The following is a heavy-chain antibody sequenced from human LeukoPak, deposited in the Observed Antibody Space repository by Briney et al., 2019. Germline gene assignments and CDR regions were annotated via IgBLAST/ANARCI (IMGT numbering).Heavy chain of an antibody. CDR1: GFTFSSYA. D-gene: IGHD3-10*01. V-gene: IGHV3-23*01. CDR3: AKDRGDYWYFDL. CDR2: ISGSGGST. J-gene: IGHJ2*01. Sequence: PGGSLRPSCAASGFTFSSYAMSWVRQAPGKGLEWVSAISGSGGSTYYADSVKGRFTISRDNSKNTLYLQMNSLRAEDTAVYYCAKDRGDYWYFDLWGRGTLVTVSS.